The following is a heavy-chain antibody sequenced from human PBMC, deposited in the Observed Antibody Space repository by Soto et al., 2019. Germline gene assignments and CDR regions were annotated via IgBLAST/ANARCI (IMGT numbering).Heavy chain of an antibody. CDR3: ARGTYYYDSSGYPEYFQH. CDR1: GGTFSSYT. V-gene: IGHV1-69*02. Sequence: QVQLVQSGAEVKKPGSSVKVSCKASGGTFSSYTISWVRQAPGQGLEWMGRILPILGIANYAQKFQGRVTITADKSTSTAYMELRSLRSEDTAVYYCARGTYYYDSSGYPEYFQHWGQGTLVTVSS. D-gene: IGHD3-22*01. J-gene: IGHJ1*01. CDR2: ILPILGIA.